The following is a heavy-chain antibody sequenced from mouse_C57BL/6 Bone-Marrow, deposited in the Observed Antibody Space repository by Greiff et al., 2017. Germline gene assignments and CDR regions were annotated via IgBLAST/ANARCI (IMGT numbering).Heavy chain of an antibody. CDR1: GYTFTDYY. Sequence: QVQLKQSGAELVRPGASVKLSCKASGYTFTDYYINWVKQRPGQGLEWIARIYPGSGNTYYNEKFKGKATLTAEKSSSTAYMQRSSLTSEDSAVYFCARSRGNDYWGQGTTLTVSS. J-gene: IGHJ2*01. D-gene: IGHD2-1*01. V-gene: IGHV1-76*01. CDR2: IYPGSGNT. CDR3: ARSRGNDY.